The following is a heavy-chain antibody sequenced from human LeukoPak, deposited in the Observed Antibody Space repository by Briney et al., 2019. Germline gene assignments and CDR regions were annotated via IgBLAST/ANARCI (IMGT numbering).Heavy chain of an antibody. CDR3: AKGGLRITMVRGVTEFDY. D-gene: IGHD3-10*01. V-gene: IGHV3-23*01. CDR1: GFTFSSYA. CDR2: ISGRGGST. Sequence: GGSLRLSCAASGFTFSSYAMNWVRQAPGKGLEWVSSISGRGGSTYYADTVKGRFTISRDNSKNTLYLQMNSLRAEDTAVYYCAKGGLRITMVRGVTEFDYWGQGTLVTVSS. J-gene: IGHJ4*02.